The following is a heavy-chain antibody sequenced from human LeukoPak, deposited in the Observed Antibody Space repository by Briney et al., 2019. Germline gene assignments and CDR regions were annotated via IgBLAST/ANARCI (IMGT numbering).Heavy chain of an antibody. D-gene: IGHD5-12*01. J-gene: IGHJ3*02. CDR2: IWYDGSNK. V-gene: IGHV3-33*06. Sequence: PGGSLRLSCAASGFTFSSYGMHWVRQAPGKGLEWVAVIWYDGSNKYYADSVRGRFTISRDNSKNTLYLQMNSLRAEDTAVYYCAKHLGYGAFDIWGQGTMVTVSS. CDR3: AKHLGYGAFDI. CDR1: GFTFSSYG.